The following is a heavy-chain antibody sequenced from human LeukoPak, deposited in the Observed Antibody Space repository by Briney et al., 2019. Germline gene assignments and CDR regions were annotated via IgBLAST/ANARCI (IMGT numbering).Heavy chain of an antibody. CDR3: ARALSGSYSGIDY. CDR1: GFTFSNYA. J-gene: IGHJ4*02. CDR2: ISGSASST. V-gene: IGHV3-23*01. Sequence: GGSLRLSCAASGFTFSNYAMSWVRQAPGKGLEWVSAISGSASSTYYADSVKGRFTISRDNSKNTLYLQMNSLRAEDTAVYYCARALSGSYSGIDYWGQGTLVTVSS. D-gene: IGHD1-26*01.